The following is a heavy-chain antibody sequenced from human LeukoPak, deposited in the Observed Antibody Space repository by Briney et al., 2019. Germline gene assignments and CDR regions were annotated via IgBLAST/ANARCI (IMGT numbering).Heavy chain of an antibody. CDR3: ARGNSGSYSQDWFDP. V-gene: IGHV3-74*01. J-gene: IGHJ5*02. Sequence: GGSLRLSCAASGFTFSSYWMHWVRQAPGKGLVWVSRINSDGSSTSYADSVKGRFTISRDNAKNSLYLQMNSLRDDDMALYYCARGNSGSYSQDWFDPWGQGTLVTVSS. CDR1: GFTFSSYW. D-gene: IGHD1-26*01. CDR2: INSDGSST.